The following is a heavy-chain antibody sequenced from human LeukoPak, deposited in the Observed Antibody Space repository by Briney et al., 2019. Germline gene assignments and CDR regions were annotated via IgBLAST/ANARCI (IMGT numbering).Heavy chain of an antibody. V-gene: IGHV3-9*01. D-gene: IGHD2-21*02. J-gene: IGHJ4*02. CDR3: AKGAVVVVTATFDY. Sequence: QSGGSLRLSCAASGFTFDDYAMHWVRQAPGKGLEWVSGISWNSGSIGYADSVKGRFTISRDNAKNSLYLQMNSLRAEGTALYYCAKGAVVVVTATFDYWGQGTLVTVSS. CDR1: GFTFDDYA. CDR2: ISWNSGSI.